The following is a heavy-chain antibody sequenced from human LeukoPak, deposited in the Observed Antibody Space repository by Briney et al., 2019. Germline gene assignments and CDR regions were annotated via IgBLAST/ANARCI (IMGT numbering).Heavy chain of an antibody. CDR3: AREDGDYSYYFDY. CDR2: IYYSGST. J-gene: IGHJ4*02. CDR1: GGSISSYY. Sequence: SETLSLTCTVSGGSISSYYWSWIRQPPGKGLEWIGYIYYSGSTNYNPSLKSRVTISVDTSKNQFSLKLSSVTAADTAVYYCAREDGDYSYYFDYWGQGTLVTASS. V-gene: IGHV4-59*01. D-gene: IGHD4-17*01.